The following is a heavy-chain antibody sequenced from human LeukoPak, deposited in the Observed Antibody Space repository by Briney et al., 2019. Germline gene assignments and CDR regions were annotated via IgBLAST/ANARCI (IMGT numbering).Heavy chain of an antibody. CDR1: GGSISSSNW. J-gene: IGHJ5*02. CDR3: ARAVRYGDYGTWFDP. CDR2: IYHSGST. V-gene: IGHV4-4*02. D-gene: IGHD4-17*01. Sequence: SETLSLTCAVSGGSISSSNWWSWVRQPPGKGLEWIGEIYHSGSTNYNPSLKSRVTISVDKSKNHFSLKLSSVTAADTAVYYCARAVRYGDYGTWFDPWGQGTLVTVSS.